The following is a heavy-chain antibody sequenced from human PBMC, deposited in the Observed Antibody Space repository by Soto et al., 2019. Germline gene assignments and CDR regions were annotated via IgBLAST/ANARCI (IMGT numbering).Heavy chain of an antibody. D-gene: IGHD4-17*01. V-gene: IGHV1-18*01. Sequence: QIQLVQSGAEVKKPGASVKVSCKASGYTFSSYHITWVRQAPGQGLEWMGWISAYNGNTNYAQNLQGRVTMTTDPSTSTAYMELRSLRSDVTAVYYCARNLPAVDYWGQGTLVTVSS. CDR1: GYTFSSYH. CDR2: ISAYNGNT. CDR3: ARNLPAVDY. J-gene: IGHJ4*02.